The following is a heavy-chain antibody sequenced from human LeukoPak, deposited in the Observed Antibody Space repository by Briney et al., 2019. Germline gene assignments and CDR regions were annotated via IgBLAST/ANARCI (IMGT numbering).Heavy chain of an antibody. CDR3: TTDRGYYYGSWFDP. CDR2: IKSKTDGGTT. Sequence: PGGSLRLSCAASGFTFSNAWMSWVRQAPGKGLEWVGRIKSKTDGGTTDYAAPVKGRFTISRDDSKNTLYLQMNSLKTEDTAVYYCTTDRGYYYGSWFDPWGQGTLVTVS. V-gene: IGHV3-15*01. J-gene: IGHJ5*02. D-gene: IGHD3-22*01. CDR1: GFTFSNAW.